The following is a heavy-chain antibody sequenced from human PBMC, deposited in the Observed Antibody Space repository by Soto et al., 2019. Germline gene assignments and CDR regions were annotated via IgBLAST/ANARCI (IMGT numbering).Heavy chain of an antibody. Sequence: EAQLFQSGGGLVPPGGSLRLSCVASGFAFGNYPMAWVRQTPGKGLQWISTISGSGGMTDYEDSVRGRFTVSIDHSKDTVHLQMTSLRADDTAVYYCAKARTMARGIRAFDIWGQGTTVTISS. D-gene: IGHD3-10*01. CDR1: GFAFGNYP. CDR3: AKARTMARGIRAFDI. J-gene: IGHJ3*02. CDR2: ISGSGGMT. V-gene: IGHV3-23*01.